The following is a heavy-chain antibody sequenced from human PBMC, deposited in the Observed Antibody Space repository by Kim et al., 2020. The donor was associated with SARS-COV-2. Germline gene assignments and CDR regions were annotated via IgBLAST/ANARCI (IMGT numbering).Heavy chain of an antibody. J-gene: IGHJ5*02. Sequence: SVKGRLTIPRDNPKTPLYLQMNSLRAEDTAVYYCAKRGEYNPNNWFDPWGQGTLVTVSS. CDR3: AKRGEYNPNNWFDP. V-gene: IGHV3-23*01. D-gene: IGHD6-6*01.